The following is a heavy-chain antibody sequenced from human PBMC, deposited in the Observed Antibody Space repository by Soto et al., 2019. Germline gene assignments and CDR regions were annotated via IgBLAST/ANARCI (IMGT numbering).Heavy chain of an antibody. D-gene: IGHD6-19*01. V-gene: IGHV3-23*01. CDR3: AKDKHNSGWYSFEY. CDR2: ISGGGGGT. J-gene: IGHJ4*02. CDR1: GFTFSSYG. Sequence: GGSLRLSCASSGFTFSSYGMSWVRRAPGKGLEWVSVISGGGGGTNYADSVKGRFTISRDNSKNTLYLQMNSLRAEDTAVYYCAKDKHNSGWYSFEYWGQGTLVTVSS.